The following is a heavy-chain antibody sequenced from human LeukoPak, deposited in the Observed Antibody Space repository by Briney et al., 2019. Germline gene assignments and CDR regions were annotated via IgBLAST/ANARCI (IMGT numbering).Heavy chain of an antibody. CDR2: ISAYNGNT. CDR3: AREGVTTFGVVIEYYYYYMDV. V-gene: IGHV1-18*01. J-gene: IGHJ6*03. D-gene: IGHD3-3*01. Sequence: ASVKVSCKASGYTFTSYGISWVRQAPGQGLEWMGWISAYNGNTNYAQKLQGRVTMTTDTSTSTAYMELRSLRSDDTAVYYCAREGVTTFGVVIEYYYYYMDVWGKGTTVTVSS. CDR1: GYTFTSYG.